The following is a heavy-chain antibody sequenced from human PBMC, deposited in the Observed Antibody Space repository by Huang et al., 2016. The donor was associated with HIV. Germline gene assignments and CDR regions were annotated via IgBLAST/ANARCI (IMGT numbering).Heavy chain of an antibody. CDR2: IYPGDSDT. CDR1: GYTFNGYW. J-gene: IGHJ3*02. CDR3: ARQGVGDFVVEPTGLGAFDI. D-gene: IGHD2-2*01. Sequence: EVQLVQSGAVVKKPGESLKISCKGSGYTFNGYWIGWVRQMPGKGLEWMGIIYPGDSDTTYSPSFQGQVTISADKSISTAYLQWSGLKASDTAIYYCARQGVGDFVVEPTGLGAFDIWGQGTMVTVSS. V-gene: IGHV5-51*01.